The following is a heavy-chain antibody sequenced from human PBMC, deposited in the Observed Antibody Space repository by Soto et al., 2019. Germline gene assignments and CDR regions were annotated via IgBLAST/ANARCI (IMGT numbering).Heavy chain of an antibody. CDR2: IIPIFGTA. J-gene: IGHJ3*02. Sequence: ASVKVSCKASGGTFSSYVISWVRQAPGQGLEWMGGIIPIFGTANYAQKFQGRVTITADESTSTAYMELSSLRSEDTAVYYCASRSAYCGGDCYSGDAFDIWGQGTMVTVSS. D-gene: IGHD2-21*02. V-gene: IGHV1-69*13. CDR1: GGTFSSYV. CDR3: ASRSAYCGGDCYSGDAFDI.